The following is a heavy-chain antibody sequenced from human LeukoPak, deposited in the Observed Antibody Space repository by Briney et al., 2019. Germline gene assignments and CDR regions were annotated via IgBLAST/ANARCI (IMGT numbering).Heavy chain of an antibody. J-gene: IGHJ4*02. D-gene: IGHD3-9*01. CDR2: ISAYNGNT. CDR1: GYTFTSYG. Sequence: ASVKVSCKASGYTFTSYGISWVRQAPGQGLEWMGWISAYNGNTNYAQKLQGRVTMTTDTSTSTAYMELRSLRSDDTAVYYCARDGYYDILTGYGYWGQGTPVTVSS. CDR3: ARDGYYDILTGYGY. V-gene: IGHV1-18*01.